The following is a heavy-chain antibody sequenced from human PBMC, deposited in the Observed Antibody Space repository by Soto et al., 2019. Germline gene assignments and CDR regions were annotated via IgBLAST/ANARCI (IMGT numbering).Heavy chain of an antibody. CDR2: IRSKANSYAT. V-gene: IGHV3-73*01. Sequence: GGSLRLSCAASGFTFSGSAMHWVRQASGKGLEWVGRIRSKANSYATAYAASVKGRFTISRDDSKNTAYLQMNSLKTEDTAVYYCTRRADYYDSSGYYGNYYYGMDVWGQGTTVTVSS. D-gene: IGHD3-22*01. J-gene: IGHJ6*02. CDR3: TRRADYYDSSGYYGNYYYGMDV. CDR1: GFTFSGSA.